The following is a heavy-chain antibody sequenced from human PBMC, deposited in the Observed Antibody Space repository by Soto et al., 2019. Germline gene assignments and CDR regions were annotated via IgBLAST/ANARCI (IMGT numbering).Heavy chain of an antibody. CDR1: GFTFSSCG. J-gene: IGHJ4*02. CDR3: AKDRRAGGNYGFYSDF. V-gene: IGHV3-23*01. CDR2: SSATGAGT. Sequence: EVQLLESGGGLVQPGGSLRLSCAASGFTFSSCGMTWVRQAPGKGLEWVSFSSATGAGTYYADSVKGRFTISRDNSKNTLYLQMTSLRADDTAVYYCAKDRRAGGNYGFYSDFWGQGALVVVSS. D-gene: IGHD1-7*01.